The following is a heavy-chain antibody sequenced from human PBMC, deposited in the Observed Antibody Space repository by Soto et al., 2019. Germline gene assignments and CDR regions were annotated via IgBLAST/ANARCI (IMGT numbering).Heavy chain of an antibody. J-gene: IGHJ2*01. D-gene: IGHD1-26*01. CDR3: ARGHYSGSYQPHRYFDL. Sequence: QVQLQQWGAGLLKPSETLSLTCAVYGGSFSGYYWSGIRHPPGRGLEWIGEINHSGSTNYNPSLKSRVTISVDTSKNQFSLRLSSVTAADTAVYYCARGHYSGSYQPHRYFDLWGRGTLVTVSS. CDR1: GGSFSGYY. CDR2: INHSGST. V-gene: IGHV4-34*01.